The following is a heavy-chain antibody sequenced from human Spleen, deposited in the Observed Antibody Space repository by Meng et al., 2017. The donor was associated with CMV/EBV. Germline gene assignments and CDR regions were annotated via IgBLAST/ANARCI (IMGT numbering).Heavy chain of an antibody. D-gene: IGHD2-2*02. Sequence: GGSLRLSCAASGFIFGDYAMHWVRQAPGKGLEWVSGVSWNSDTKGYADSVRGRFTISRDNAKNSLYLQMNSLRPEDTAFYYCAKGIGYCSSTSCSTPPDYYYYGMDVGGQGATVTVSS. V-gene: IGHV3-9*01. J-gene: IGHJ6*02. CDR2: VSWNSDTK. CDR1: GFIFGDYA. CDR3: AKGIGYCSSTSCSTPPDYYYYGMDV.